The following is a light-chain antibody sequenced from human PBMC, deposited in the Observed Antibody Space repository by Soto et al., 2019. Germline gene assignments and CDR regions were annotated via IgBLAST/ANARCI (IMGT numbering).Light chain of an antibody. CDR1: NNNY. V-gene: IGLV2-14*03. CDR3: SSYANSRTI. Sequence: QSVLTQPASVSGSPGQSITISCTGTNNNYVSWYQQHPGKAPKLLIYDVINRPSGVSDRFSGSKSGNTASLIISGLQAEDEAEYYCSSYANSRTIFGGGTKVTVL. J-gene: IGLJ2*01. CDR2: DVI.